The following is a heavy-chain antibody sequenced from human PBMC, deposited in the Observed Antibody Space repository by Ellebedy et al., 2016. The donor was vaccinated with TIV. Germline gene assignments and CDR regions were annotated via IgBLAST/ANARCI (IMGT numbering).Heavy chain of an antibody. CDR3: ARDLGGSGAY. V-gene: IGHV3-74*01. D-gene: IGHD3-10*01. CDR1: GFTFSSFW. CDR2: IDNYGRTT. Sequence: GESLKISCAASGFTFSSFWMHWVRQVPGVGLVWVSRIDNYGRTTSFADSVKGRFTISRDNAKNTLYLQMNSLRVDDTAVYYCARDLGGSGAYWGQGIQVTVSS. J-gene: IGHJ4*02.